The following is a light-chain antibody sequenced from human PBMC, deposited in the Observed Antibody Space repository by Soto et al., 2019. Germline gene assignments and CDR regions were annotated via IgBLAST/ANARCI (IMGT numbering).Light chain of an antibody. J-gene: IGKJ2*01. Sequence: DIQMTQSPSTLSASVGDRVTITCRASQSVGNWLAWHQQKPGKAPKLLIFDASSLESGVPSRFSASGSGTEFTLTISSLQPDDFATYYCQQYNSYIYTFGQGTKLESK. CDR2: DAS. CDR3: QQYNSYIYT. CDR1: QSVGNW. V-gene: IGKV1-5*01.